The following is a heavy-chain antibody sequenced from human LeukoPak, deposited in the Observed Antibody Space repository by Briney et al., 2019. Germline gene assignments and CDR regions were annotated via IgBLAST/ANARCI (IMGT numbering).Heavy chain of an antibody. CDR1: GFTFSSYA. J-gene: IGHJ4*02. CDR2: ISSSSSYI. D-gene: IGHD6-13*01. Sequence: GGSLRLSCAASGFTFSSYAMSWVRQAPGKGLEWVSSISSSSSYIYYADSVKGRFTISRDNAKNSLYLQMNSLRAEDTAVYYCARRPYSSSWYYFDYWGQGTLVTVSS. V-gene: IGHV3-21*01. CDR3: ARRPYSSSWYYFDY.